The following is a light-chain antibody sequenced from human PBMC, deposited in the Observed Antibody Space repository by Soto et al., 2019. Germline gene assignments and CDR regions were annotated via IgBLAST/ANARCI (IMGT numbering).Light chain of an antibody. CDR3: SACEDSLSDLRV. V-gene: IGLV1-47*01. CDR1: SSNIGSNY. CDR2: GNN. Sequence: QSVLTQPPSASGTPGQRVTISCSGSSSNIGSNYVYWYQQLPGTAPKLLIYGNNQRPSGVPDRFSGSKSGTSAALAIIGLRSEDEADDYCSACEDSLSDLRVFGTGTKVTVL. J-gene: IGLJ1*01.